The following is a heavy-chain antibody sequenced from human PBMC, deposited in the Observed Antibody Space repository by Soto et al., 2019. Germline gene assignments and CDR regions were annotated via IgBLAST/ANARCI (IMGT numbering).Heavy chain of an antibody. CDR3: ARDAGPTVKYYFDY. CDR2: INPSGGST. CDR1: GYTSTSYY. V-gene: IGHV1-46*01. D-gene: IGHD1-26*01. Sequence: ASVKVSCKASGYTSTSYYMHLVRLAPGQGLEWMGIINPSGGSTSYAQKFQGRVTMTRDTSTSTVYMELSSLRSEDTAVYYCARDAGPTVKYYFDYWGQGTLVTVSS. J-gene: IGHJ4*02.